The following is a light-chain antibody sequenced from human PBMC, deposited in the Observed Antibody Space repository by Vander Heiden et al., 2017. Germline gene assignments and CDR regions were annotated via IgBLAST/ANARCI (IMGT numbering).Light chain of an antibody. V-gene: IGLV3-21*02. CDR2: DDS. CDR3: QVWDSARDFWV. CDR1: NIGSES. Sequence: SDVLTQQPSVSEAPGQTASITCGGDNIGSESVHWYQQRPGQAPVLVVYDDSDRPSGIPDRFSGSNSGNTATLIISRVEAGDEADYYCQVWDSARDFWVFGGGTKLTVL. J-gene: IGLJ3*02.